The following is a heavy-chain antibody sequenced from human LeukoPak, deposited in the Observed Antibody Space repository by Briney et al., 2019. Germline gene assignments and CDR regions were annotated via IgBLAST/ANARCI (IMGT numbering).Heavy chain of an antibody. CDR2: IYSSGST. V-gene: IGHV4-4*07. Sequence: SETLSLTCTVSGGSISSYYWSWIRQPAEKGLEWIGRIYSSGSTNYNPSLKSRVTMSVDTSKNQFSLKLSSVTAADTAVYYCARGFSSWYKLPFDYWGQGTLVTVSS. CDR3: ARGFSSWYKLPFDY. CDR1: GGSISSYY. D-gene: IGHD6-13*01. J-gene: IGHJ4*02.